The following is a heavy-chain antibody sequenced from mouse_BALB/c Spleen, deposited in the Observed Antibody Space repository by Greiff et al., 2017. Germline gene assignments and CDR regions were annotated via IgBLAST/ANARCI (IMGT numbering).Heavy chain of an antibody. CDR2: ISSGSSTI. J-gene: IGHJ4*01. D-gene: IGHD2-3*01. CDR3: ARQGIYDGYYDYAMDY. V-gene: IGHV5-17*02. Sequence: EVQLVESGGGLVQPGGSRQLSCAASGFTFSSFGIHWVRQAPEKGLEWVAYISSGSSTIYYADTVKGRFTISRDNPKNTLFLQMTSLRSEDTAMYYCARQGIYDGYYDYAMDYWGQGTSVTVSS. CDR1: GFTFSSFG.